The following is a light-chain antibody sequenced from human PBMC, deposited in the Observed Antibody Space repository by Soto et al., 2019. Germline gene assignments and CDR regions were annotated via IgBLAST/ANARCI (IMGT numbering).Light chain of an antibody. CDR2: EVN. V-gene: IGLV2-8*01. Sequence: QSALTQPPSASGSPGQSVTISCTGSSSDVGGYNYVSWYQQHPGKAPKLMIHEVNKRPSGVPDRFSGSKSGNTASLTVSGLQAEDETDYYCSSYAGSNHNWVFGGGTKLTVL. CDR1: SSDVGGYNY. CDR3: SSYAGSNHNWV. J-gene: IGLJ3*02.